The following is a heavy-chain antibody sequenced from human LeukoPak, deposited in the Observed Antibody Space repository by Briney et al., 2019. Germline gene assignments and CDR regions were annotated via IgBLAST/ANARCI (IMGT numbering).Heavy chain of an antibody. Sequence: ASVKVSCKASGNTFTGYYIHWVRQAPGQGLEWMGWVNPNSGGTNYAQEFQDRVTMTRDTSISTAYMELRLRSDDTAAYYCARSRNSHDYGDYYFDCWGQGTLVTVSS. D-gene: IGHD4-17*01. V-gene: IGHV1-2*02. CDR1: GNTFTGYY. J-gene: IGHJ4*02. CDR2: VNPNSGGT. CDR3: ARSRNSHDYGDYYFDC.